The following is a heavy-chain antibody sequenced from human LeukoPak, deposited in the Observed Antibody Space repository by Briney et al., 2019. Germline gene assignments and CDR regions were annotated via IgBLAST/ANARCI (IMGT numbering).Heavy chain of an antibody. CDR3: ASEEQQLEGGLDY. CDR2: IIPILGIA. J-gene: IGHJ4*02. D-gene: IGHD6-13*01. CDR1: GYTFTSYD. V-gene: IGHV1-69*04. Sequence: SVKVSCKASGYTFTSYDINWVRQATGQGLEWMGRIIPILGIANYAQKFQGRVTITADKSTSTAYMELSSLRSEDTAVYYCASEEQQLEGGLDYWGQGTLVTVSS.